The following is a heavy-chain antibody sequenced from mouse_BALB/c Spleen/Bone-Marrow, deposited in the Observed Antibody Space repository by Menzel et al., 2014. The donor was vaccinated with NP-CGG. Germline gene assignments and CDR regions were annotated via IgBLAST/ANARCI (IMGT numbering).Heavy chain of an antibody. D-gene: IGHD2-14*01. J-gene: IGHJ2*01. CDR3: ASYRLRTYFDY. Sequence: EVKLQESGAGLGKPGASVSLSGPASGSNFKETYINWGRKRPKQGLEGIGRIDPAKGNTKYDPKFQGKATITADTSSNTAYLQLSSLTSEDTAVYYCASYRLRTYFDYWGQGITLTVSS. CDR2: IDPAKGNT. CDR1: GSNFKETY. V-gene: IGHV14-3*02.